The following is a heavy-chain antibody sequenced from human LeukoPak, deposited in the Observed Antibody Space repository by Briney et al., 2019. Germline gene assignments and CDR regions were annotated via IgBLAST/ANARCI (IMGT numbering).Heavy chain of an antibody. Sequence: HPGGSLRLSCAASGFTFSSNRMHWIRQAPGKGLLWVSRINGDGSSTLYADSVKGRFTISRDNAKNTLYLQMNSLISEDTAVYYCVRQAVAGFDCWGQGTLVTISS. CDR3: VRQAVAGFDC. J-gene: IGHJ4*02. CDR2: INGDGSST. D-gene: IGHD6-19*01. CDR1: GFTFSSNR. V-gene: IGHV3-74*03.